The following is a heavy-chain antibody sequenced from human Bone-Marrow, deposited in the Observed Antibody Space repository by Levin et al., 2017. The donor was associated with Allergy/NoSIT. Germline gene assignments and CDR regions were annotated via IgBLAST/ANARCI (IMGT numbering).Heavy chain of an antibody. V-gene: IGHV4-34*01. CDR1: GGSFSGYY. Sequence: ESLKISCAVYGGSFSGYYWSWIRQPPGKGLEWIGEINHSGSTNYNPSLKSRVTISVDTSKNQFSLKLSSVTAADTAVYYCARGLWFVFSWFDPWGQGTLVTVSS. D-gene: IGHD3-9*01. J-gene: IGHJ5*02. CDR3: ARGLWFVFSWFDP. CDR2: INHSGST.